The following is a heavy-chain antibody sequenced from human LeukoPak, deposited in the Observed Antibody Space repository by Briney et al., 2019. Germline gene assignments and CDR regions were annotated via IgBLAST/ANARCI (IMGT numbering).Heavy chain of an antibody. CDR3: ARQETSSYNGAFDI. V-gene: IGHV3-7*01. J-gene: IGHJ3*02. CDR1: GLISSSYW. CDR2: IKKDGSEM. D-gene: IGHD1-26*01. Sequence: GGSLRLSCAASGLISSSYWMSWVRQAPGKGLEWVANIKKDGSEMYYVDSVKGRFTISRDNAKNSLYLQMNSLRADDTAVYHCARQETSSYNGAFDIWGQGTMVTVSS.